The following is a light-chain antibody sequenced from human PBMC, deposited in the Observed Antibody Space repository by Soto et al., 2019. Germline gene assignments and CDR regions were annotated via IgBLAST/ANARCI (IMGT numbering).Light chain of an antibody. CDR1: QSVSSY. CDR3: QQRHNSWT. J-gene: IGKJ1*01. V-gene: IGKV3-11*01. CDR2: DAS. Sequence: EIVMTEYPGPLSVSPGERATLSCRASQSVSSYLAWYQQKPGQAPRLLIYDASNRATGIPARFSGSGSGTDFTLTSSSLEPEDFALYYCQQRHNSWTFGQGTKVDIK.